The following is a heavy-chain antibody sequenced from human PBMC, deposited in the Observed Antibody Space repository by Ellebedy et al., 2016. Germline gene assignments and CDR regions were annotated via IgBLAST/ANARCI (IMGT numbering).Heavy chain of an antibody. CDR2: ISGAGYTT. CDR3: RQGHYFDQ. Sequence: ETLSLTXATSGFSFSNYFMTWIRRAPGKGLEWVATISGAGYTTFFADSVKGRFTISRDNSKNTLYLQMNNLRVDDTALYYCRQGHYFDQWGQGALVTVSS. V-gene: IGHV3-23*01. J-gene: IGHJ4*02. CDR1: GFSFSNYF.